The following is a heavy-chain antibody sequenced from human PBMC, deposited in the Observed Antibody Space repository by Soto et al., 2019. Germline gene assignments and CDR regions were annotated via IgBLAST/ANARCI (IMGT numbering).Heavy chain of an antibody. V-gene: IGHV3-30-3*01. CDR3: ARDLGGYSFFDY. D-gene: IGHD5-18*01. CDR1: GFTFSSSA. J-gene: IGHJ4*02. CDR2: ISYDGSNK. Sequence: XXSLRLSCAACGFTFSSSAINWVLQAPGKGLEWVAVISYDGSNKYYADSVKGRFTISRDNSKNTLYLQMNSMRAEDTAVYYCARDLGGYSFFDYWGQGTLVTVSS.